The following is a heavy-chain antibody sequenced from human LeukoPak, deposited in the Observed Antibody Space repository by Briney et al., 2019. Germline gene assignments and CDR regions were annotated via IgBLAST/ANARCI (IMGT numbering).Heavy chain of an antibody. D-gene: IGHD5-24*01. J-gene: IGHJ6*02. CDR1: GGSITGYY. CDR3: ATGRDADSARGYYDMDV. CDR2: IYRGGST. V-gene: IGHV4-4*07. Sequence: SETLSLTCTVSGGSITGYYWTWIRQPAGKGLEWIGRIYRGGSTNYNPPLKSRVTMSVDTSKNQFSLKLSSVTAADTAVYCCATGRDADSARGYYDMDVWGQGTTVTVSS.